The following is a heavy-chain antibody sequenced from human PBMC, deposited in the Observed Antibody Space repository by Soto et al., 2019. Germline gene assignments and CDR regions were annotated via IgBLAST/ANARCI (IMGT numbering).Heavy chain of an antibody. V-gene: IGHV4-59*12. Sequence: PSETLSLTCTVSGGSISSYYWTWIRQPPGKGLEWIGYIYYSGSTNYNPSLKSRVTISVATSKTQFSLKLSSVTAADTAVYYCARDPSSSYYFDYWGQGTLVTVSS. CDR2: IYYSGST. CDR3: ARDPSSSYYFDY. J-gene: IGHJ4*02. D-gene: IGHD6-6*01. CDR1: GGSISSYY.